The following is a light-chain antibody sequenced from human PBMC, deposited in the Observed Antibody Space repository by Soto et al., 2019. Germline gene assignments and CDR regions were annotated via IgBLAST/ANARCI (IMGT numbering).Light chain of an antibody. CDR2: KAS. Sequence: DIQMTQSPSTLSASVGDIVTITCRASQSISSWLAWYQQKPGKAPKLLIYKASSLESGVPSRFRGSGSGTEFTLTISSLQPDDFATYYCQHYNSYSITFGQGTRLEIK. J-gene: IGKJ5*01. V-gene: IGKV1-5*03. CDR1: QSISSW. CDR3: QHYNSYSIT.